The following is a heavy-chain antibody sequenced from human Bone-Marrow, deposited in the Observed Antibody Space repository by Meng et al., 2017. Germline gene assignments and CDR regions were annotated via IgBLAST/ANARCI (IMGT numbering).Heavy chain of an antibody. Sequence: GSLRLSCTVSGGSISSYYWSWIRQPPGKGLEWIGYIYYSGSTNYNPSLKSRVTISVDTSKNQFSLKLSSVTAADTAVYYCASLTYGMDVWGQGTMVTVSS. CDR2: IYYSGST. CDR1: GGSISSYY. J-gene: IGHJ6*02. V-gene: IGHV4-59*01. CDR3: ASLTYGMDV.